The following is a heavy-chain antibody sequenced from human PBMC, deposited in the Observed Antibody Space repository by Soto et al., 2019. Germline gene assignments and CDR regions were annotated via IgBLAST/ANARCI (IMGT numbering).Heavy chain of an antibody. CDR1: GGSISTYY. Sequence: SETLSLTCTVSGGSISTYYWSWMRQPPGKGLEWIGYIYYSGSTNSNPSLKSRVTISEDTSKNQLSLKLSSVTAADTAVYYRARDAGGRGNGAFDIWGQGTMVTVSS. D-gene: IGHD3-16*01. V-gene: IGHV4-59*01. CDR3: ARDAGGRGNGAFDI. CDR2: IYYSGST. J-gene: IGHJ3*02.